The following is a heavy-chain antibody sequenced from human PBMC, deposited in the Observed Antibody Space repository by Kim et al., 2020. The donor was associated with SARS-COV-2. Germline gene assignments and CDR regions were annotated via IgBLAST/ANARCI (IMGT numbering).Heavy chain of an antibody. V-gene: IGHV3-9*01. CDR1: GFTFGDYA. Sequence: GGSLRLSCAASGFTFGDYAMHWVRQAPGKGLEWVSGISWNSGSIGYADSVKGRFTISRDNAKNSLYLQMNSLRAEDTALYYCAKGTPRYYYDSSGALGYFDYWGQGTLVTVSS. J-gene: IGHJ4*02. CDR3: AKGTPRYYYDSSGALGYFDY. D-gene: IGHD3-22*01. CDR2: ISWNSGSI.